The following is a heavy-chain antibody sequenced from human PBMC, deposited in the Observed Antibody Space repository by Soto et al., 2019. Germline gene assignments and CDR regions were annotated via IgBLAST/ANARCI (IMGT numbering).Heavy chain of an antibody. Sequence: SQTLSLTCAISGDSVSSNSAAWNWIRQSPSRGLEWLGRTYYRSKWYNDYAVSVKSRITINPDTSKNQFSLQLNSVTPEGTAVYYCSRGPEYSSSSWFDPWGQGTLVTVSS. J-gene: IGHJ5*02. D-gene: IGHD6-6*01. V-gene: IGHV6-1*01. CDR2: TYYRSKWYN. CDR1: GDSVSSNSAA. CDR3: SRGPEYSSSSWFDP.